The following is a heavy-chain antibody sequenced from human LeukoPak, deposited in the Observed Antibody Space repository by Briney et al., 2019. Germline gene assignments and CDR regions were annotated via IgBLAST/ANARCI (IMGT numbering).Heavy chain of an antibody. Sequence: YPGGSLRLSCAASGFTFSMFSMNWVRQAPGKGLEWISYISSSSSTIHYADSVKGRFTISRDNAKKSLYLQMSSLRAEDTALYFCVRDSYCGGDCYRLHDLWGQGTLVAVSS. CDR3: VRDSYCGGDCYRLHDL. CDR1: GFTFSMFS. D-gene: IGHD2-21*02. V-gene: IGHV3-48*01. CDR2: ISSSSSTI. J-gene: IGHJ4*02.